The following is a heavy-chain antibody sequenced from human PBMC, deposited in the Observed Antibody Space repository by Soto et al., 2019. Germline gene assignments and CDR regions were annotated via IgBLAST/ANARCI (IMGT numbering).Heavy chain of an antibody. Sequence: QVQLVESGGDVVQPGRSLRLSCAASRFSFSTYAMHWVRQAPGKGLEWVALISYDGSNKYYADSVEGRFTISRDNSRETLYLQMNSLGVEDTAVDYCARDPAPSCGGDCVSRPFDYWGQGTLVSVSS. CDR2: ISYDGSNK. D-gene: IGHD2-21*02. CDR1: RFSFSTYA. V-gene: IGHV3-30-3*01. CDR3: ARDPAPSCGGDCVSRPFDY. J-gene: IGHJ4*02.